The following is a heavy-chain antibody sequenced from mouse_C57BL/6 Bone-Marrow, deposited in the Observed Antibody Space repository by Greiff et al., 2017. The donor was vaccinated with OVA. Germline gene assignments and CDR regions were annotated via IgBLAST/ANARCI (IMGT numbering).Heavy chain of an antibody. V-gene: IGHV1-58*01. CDR1: GYTFTSYG. D-gene: IGHD1-1*01. CDR2: IYIGNGYT. Sequence: VQLQQSGAELVRPGSSVKMSCKTSGYTFTSYGINWVKQRPGQGLEWIGYIYIGNGYTEYNEKFKGKATLTSDTSSSTAYMQLSSLTSEDSAIDFCASDLDYYGSSEDWYFDVWGTGTTVTVSS. CDR3: ASDLDYYGSSEDWYFDV. J-gene: IGHJ1*03.